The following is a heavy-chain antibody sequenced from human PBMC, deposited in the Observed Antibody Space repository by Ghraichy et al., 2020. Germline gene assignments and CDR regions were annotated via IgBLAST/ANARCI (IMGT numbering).Heavy chain of an antibody. CDR3: AKDRRFCSGGACYSMAAPFDY. V-gene: IGHV3-23*01. J-gene: IGHJ4*02. Sequence: GGSLRLSCAASGFTFSSYAMNWVRQAPGKGLEWVSAISGSGYNTYFADSVKGRFTISRDNSKNTLYLRMNSLGADDTAVYYCAKDRRFCSGGACYSMAAPFDYWGQGTLVTVSS. D-gene: IGHD2-15*01. CDR2: ISGSGYNT. CDR1: GFTFSSYA.